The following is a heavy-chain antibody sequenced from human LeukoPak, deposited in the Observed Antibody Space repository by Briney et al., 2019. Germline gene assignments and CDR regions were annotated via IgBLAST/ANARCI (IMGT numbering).Heavy chain of an antibody. J-gene: IGHJ4*02. CDR1: GYTFTNYV. CDR3: AREMVRDHDY. CDR2: INAGNGNT. V-gene: IGHV1-3*01. D-gene: IGHD3-10*01. Sequence: ASVKVSCKASGYTFTNYVMHWVRQAPGQRLEWMGWINAGNGNTKYSQKFQGRVTMTTDTSTSTAYMELRSLRSDDTAVYYCAREMVRDHDYWGQGTLVTVSS.